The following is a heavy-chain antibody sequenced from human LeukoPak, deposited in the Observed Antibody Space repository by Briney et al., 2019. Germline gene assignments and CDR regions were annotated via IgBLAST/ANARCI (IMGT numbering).Heavy chain of an antibody. CDR2: IYTSGST. V-gene: IGHV4-4*07. D-gene: IGHD4-17*01. Sequence: SETLSLTCTVSGGSISSYYWSWIRQPAGKGLEWIGRIYTSGSTNYNPSLKSRGTISVEKSKNQFSLKLSSVTAADTAVYYCARDRYGAIDAFDIWGQGTMVTVSS. J-gene: IGHJ3*02. CDR3: ARDRYGAIDAFDI. CDR1: GGSISSYY.